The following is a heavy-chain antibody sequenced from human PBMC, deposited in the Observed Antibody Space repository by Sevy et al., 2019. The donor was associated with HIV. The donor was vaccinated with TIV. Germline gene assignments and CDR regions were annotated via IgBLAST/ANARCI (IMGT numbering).Heavy chain of an antibody. CDR2: FYYSGGT. D-gene: IGHD5-12*01. J-gene: IGHJ3*02. CDR1: GGSISSSSYY. Sequence: SETLSLTCTVSGGSISSSSYYWGWIRQPPGKGLEWIGSFYYSGGTYYNPSLESRVTISVDTSKSQFSLKLSSVTAADTTVYYCAGGYSGFGIWGQGTMVTVSS. V-gene: IGHV4-39*01. CDR3: AGGYSGFGI.